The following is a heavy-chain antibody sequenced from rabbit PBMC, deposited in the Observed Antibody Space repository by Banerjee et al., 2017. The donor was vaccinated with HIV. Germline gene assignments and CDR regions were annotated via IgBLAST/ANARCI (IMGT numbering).Heavy chain of an antibody. CDR3: ARDVGGWPYYFNL. D-gene: IGHD4-1*01. CDR1: GFDFSSYG. Sequence: QLKESGGGLVQPGGSLKLSCKASGFDFSSYGVSWVRQAPGKGLEWIGYIDPVFGSTYYASWVNGRFTISSHNAQNTLYLQLNSLTAADTATYFCARDVGGWPYYFNLWGPGTLVTVS. V-gene: IGHV1S7*01. CDR2: IDPVFGST. J-gene: IGHJ4*01.